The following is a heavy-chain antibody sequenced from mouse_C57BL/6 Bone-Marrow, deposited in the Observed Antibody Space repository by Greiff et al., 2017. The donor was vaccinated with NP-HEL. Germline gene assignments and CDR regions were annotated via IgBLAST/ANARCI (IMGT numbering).Heavy chain of an antibody. V-gene: IGHV1-80*01. J-gene: IGHJ3*01. CDR1: GYAFSSYW. Sequence: VQLQQSGAELVKPGASVKISCKASGYAFSSYWMNWVKQRPGKGLEWIGQIYPGDGDTSYNGKFKGKATLTADKSTSTAYMQLSSLTSEDSAVDFCARSEGLHAWFAYWGQGTLVTVSA. CDR2: IYPGDGDT. D-gene: IGHD2-4*01. CDR3: ARSEGLHAWFAY.